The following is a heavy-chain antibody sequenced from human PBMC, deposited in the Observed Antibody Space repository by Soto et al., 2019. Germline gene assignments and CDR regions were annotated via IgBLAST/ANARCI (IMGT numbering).Heavy chain of an antibody. Sequence: QVQLMQSGTEVKKPGASVTVSCKASGYSSADFGISWVRQAPGQGLEWMGWVSGNNGASNPAPKVQGRITMTLDTSTGVSYMALRSLRSDDTAIYYCVRDHKYFRENGNWFDSWGQGTLVSVSS. CDR2: VSGNNGAS. V-gene: IGHV1-18*04. J-gene: IGHJ5*01. CDR3: VRDHKYFRENGNWFDS. D-gene: IGHD2-2*01. CDR1: GYSSADFG.